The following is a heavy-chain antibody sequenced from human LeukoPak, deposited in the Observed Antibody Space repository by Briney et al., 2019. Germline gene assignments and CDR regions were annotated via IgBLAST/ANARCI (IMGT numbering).Heavy chain of an antibody. CDR2: INPSGGST. J-gene: IGHJ6*02. V-gene: IGHV1-46*01. CDR1: GYTFTSYY. CDR3: ASLVVPAAILDYGMDV. Sequence: GASVKVSCKASGYTFTSYYMHWVRQAPGQRLEWMGIINPSGGSTSYAQKFQRRVTMTRDTSTSTVYMELSSLRSEDTAVYYCASLVVPAAILDYGMDVWGQGTTVTVAS. D-gene: IGHD2-2*01.